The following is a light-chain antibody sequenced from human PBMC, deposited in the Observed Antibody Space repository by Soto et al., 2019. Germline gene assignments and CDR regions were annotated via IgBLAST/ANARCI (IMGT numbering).Light chain of an antibody. CDR1: QDISSW. CDR2: AAS. J-gene: IGKJ5*01. Sequence: DIQMTQSPSSVSASVGDRVTITCRASQDISSWLAWYQQKPGKAPKLLIYAASSLQSGVPSRFSDSGSGTDFTLTISSQQPEDFATYYCQQANSFPITFGQGTRLEIK. CDR3: QQANSFPIT. V-gene: IGKV1-12*01.